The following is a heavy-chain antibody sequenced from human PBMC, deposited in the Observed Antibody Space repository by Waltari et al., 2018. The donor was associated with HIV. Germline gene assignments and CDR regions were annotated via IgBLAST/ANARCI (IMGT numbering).Heavy chain of an antibody. CDR1: GFSFSSYS. V-gene: IGHV3-48*04. D-gene: IGHD5-18*01. CDR3: ARARGYSYGYEDY. CDR2: ISNSGNTI. J-gene: IGHJ4*02. Sequence: EVQLVESGGDLVQPGGSLRLSCSASGFSFSSYSMTGVRQAPGKGLEWISYISNSGNTIDYADSVKGRFTISRDNAKNSLSLQMHSLRAEDTAVYYCARARGYSYGYEDYWGQGALVTVSS.